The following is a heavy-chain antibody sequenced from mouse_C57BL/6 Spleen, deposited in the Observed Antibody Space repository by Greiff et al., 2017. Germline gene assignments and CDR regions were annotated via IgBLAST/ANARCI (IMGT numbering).Heavy chain of an antibody. CDR1: GFTFSDYG. CDR3: ARRMGQGYFDV. J-gene: IGHJ1*03. CDR2: ISSGSSTI. V-gene: IGHV5-17*01. D-gene: IGHD3-3*01. Sequence: DVMLVESGGGLVKPGGSLKLSCAASGFTFSDYGMHWVRQAPEKGLEWVAYISSGSSTIYYADTVKGRFTISRDNAKNTLFLQMTSLRSEDTAMYYCARRMGQGYFDVWGTGTTVTVSS.